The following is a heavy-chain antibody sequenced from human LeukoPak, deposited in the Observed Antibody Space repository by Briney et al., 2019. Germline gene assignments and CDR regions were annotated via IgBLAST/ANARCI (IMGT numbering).Heavy chain of an antibody. V-gene: IGHV3-30*04. J-gene: IGHJ4*02. CDR1: GFTFSNYA. CDR3: VRGGRR. Sequence: GGSLRLSCAASGFTFSNYAMHWVRQAPGKGLEWVAVISSDGSNKYYADSVKGRFTISRDNSRNTLYVQMDSERVEDTALYYCVRGGRRWGPGILVTVSS. CDR2: ISSDGSNK.